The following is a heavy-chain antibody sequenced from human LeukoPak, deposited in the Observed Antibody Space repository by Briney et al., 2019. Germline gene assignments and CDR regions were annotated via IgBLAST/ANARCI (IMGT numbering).Heavy chain of an antibody. J-gene: IGHJ4*02. D-gene: IGHD2-2*01. V-gene: IGHV3-73*01. CDR3: ARQTNSCHDY. CDR1: GFTLSGSH. CDR2: IRRNYET. Sequence: GGSLKLSCTASGFTLSGSHMHWVRQAPGKGLEWVGHIRRNYETAYGASVKGRLTISRDDSKNMAYLHMNSLRSEDTAFYFCARQTNSCHDYWGQGTLVTVSS.